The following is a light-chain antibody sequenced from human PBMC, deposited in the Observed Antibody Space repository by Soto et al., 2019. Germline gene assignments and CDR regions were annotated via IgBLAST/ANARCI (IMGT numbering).Light chain of an antibody. J-gene: IGLJ2*01. Sequence: QSVLTQPPSVSGTPGRRVTISCSGTTSNFATQTVNWYQEVPGAAPKLLIYDNDQRPSGVSDRFSGSKSGNTASLTISGLQAEDEADYYCCSFADTNTLIFGGGTKLTVL. CDR3: CSFADTNTLI. CDR2: DND. CDR1: TSNFATQT. V-gene: IGLV1-44*01.